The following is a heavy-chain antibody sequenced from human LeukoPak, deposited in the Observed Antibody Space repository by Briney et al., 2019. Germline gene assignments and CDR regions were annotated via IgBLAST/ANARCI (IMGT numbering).Heavy chain of an antibody. CDR1: GGSISSGSYY. CDR3: ADPGVGY. J-gene: IGHJ4*02. Sequence: SQTLSLTCTVSGGSISSGSYYWSWIRQPAGKGLEWIGRIYTSGSTNYNPSLKSRVTISVDTSKNQFSLKLSSVTAADTAVYYCADPGVGYWGQGTLVTVSS. CDR2: IYTSGST. D-gene: IGHD2-8*01. V-gene: IGHV4-61*02.